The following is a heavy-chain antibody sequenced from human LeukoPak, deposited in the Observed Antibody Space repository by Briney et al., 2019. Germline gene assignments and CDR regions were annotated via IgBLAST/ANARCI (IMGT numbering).Heavy chain of an antibody. D-gene: IGHD6-19*01. J-gene: IGHJ4*02. Sequence: GGSLRLSCAASGFTFSSYAMHWVRQAPGKGLEWVAVISYDGSNKYYADSVKGRFTISRDDSKNTLYLQMNSLRAEDTAVYYCAKDLAWIAVAGTEVDYWGQGTLVTVSS. CDR2: ISYDGSNK. CDR1: GFTFSSYA. CDR3: AKDLAWIAVAGTEVDY. V-gene: IGHV3-30-3*01.